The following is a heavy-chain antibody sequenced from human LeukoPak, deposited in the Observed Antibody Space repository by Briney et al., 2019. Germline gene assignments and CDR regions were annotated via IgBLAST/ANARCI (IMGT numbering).Heavy chain of an antibody. J-gene: IGHJ4*02. CDR3: ARGSDVVWGSYRPYFDY. Sequence: PGGSLRLSCVASAFTFRTYSMHWVRQAPGKGLEWVSSISGSTSYIYYADSVRGRFTISRDNAINSLYLQMNSLRAEDTAVYYCARGSDVVWGSYRPYFDYWGQGTLVTVSS. CDR1: AFTFRTYS. D-gene: IGHD3-16*02. CDR2: ISGSTSYI. V-gene: IGHV3-21*01.